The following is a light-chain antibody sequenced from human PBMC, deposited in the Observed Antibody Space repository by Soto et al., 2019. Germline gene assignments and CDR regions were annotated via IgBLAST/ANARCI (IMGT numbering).Light chain of an antibody. CDR1: SSNVGSNY. CDR2: ENN. V-gene: IGLV1-51*01. Sequence: QSVLTQPPSVSAAPGQKGTISCSGGSSNVGSNYVSWYQQLPGTAPKLLIYENNKRPSGIPDRFSGSKSGTSATLGITGLQTGDEADYYCRTWDSSLMVYVFGTGTKLTVL. J-gene: IGLJ1*01. CDR3: RTWDSSLMVYV.